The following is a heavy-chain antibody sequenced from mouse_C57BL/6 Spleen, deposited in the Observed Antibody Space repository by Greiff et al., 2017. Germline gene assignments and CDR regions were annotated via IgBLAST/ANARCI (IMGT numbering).Heavy chain of an antibody. CDR1: GYTFTDYE. CDR2: IDPETGGT. J-gene: IGHJ2*01. D-gene: IGHD2-4*01. Sequence: VQLQQSGAELVRPGASVTLSCKASGYTFTDYEMHWVKQTPVHGLEWIGAIDPETGGTDYNQKFKGKAILTADKSSSTAYMELRSLTSEDSAVYYCTSHYDYDVPYFDYWGQGTTLTVSS. CDR3: TSHYDYDVPYFDY. V-gene: IGHV1-15*01.